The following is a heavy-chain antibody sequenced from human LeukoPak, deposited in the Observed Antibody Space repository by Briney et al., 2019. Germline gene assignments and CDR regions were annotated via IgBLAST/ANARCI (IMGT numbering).Heavy chain of an antibody. D-gene: IGHD6-6*01. J-gene: IGHJ4*02. CDR1: GGSISSYY. CDR3: ARGVAARVPFDY. Sequence: PSETLSLTCTVSGGSISSYYWSWIRQPPGKGLDWIGYIYSSGSTNYNPSLKSRVTISVDTSKNQFSLKLSSVTAADTAVYYCARGVAARVPFDYWGQGTLVTVSS. CDR2: IYSSGST. V-gene: IGHV4-59*01.